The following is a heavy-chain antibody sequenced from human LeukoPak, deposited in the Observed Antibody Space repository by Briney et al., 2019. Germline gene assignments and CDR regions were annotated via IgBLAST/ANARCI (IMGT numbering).Heavy chain of an antibody. V-gene: IGHV4-34*01. D-gene: IGHD5-12*01. CDR1: GGSFSGYY. CDR3: ARGLRVSYYFDY. Sequence: ETLSLTCAVYGGSFSGYYWSWIRQPPGKGLEWIGEINHSGSTNYNPSLKSRVTISVDTSKNQFSLKLSSVTAADTAVYYCARGLRVSYYFDYWGQGTLVTVSS. J-gene: IGHJ4*02. CDR2: INHSGST.